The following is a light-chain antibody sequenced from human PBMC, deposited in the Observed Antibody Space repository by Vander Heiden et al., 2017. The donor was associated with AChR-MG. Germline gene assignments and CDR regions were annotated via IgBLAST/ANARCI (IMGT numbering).Light chain of an antibody. V-gene: IGLV1-47*01. CDR2: RNN. Sequence: SVLTQPPSASGTPGQRVTISCSGSSSNIGSNYVYCYQQLPGTAPKLLIYRNNQRPSGVPDRFSGSKSGTSASLAISGLRSEDEADYYCAAWDDSLSGLVFGGGTKLTVL. CDR3: AAWDDSLSGLV. CDR1: SSNIGSNY. J-gene: IGLJ3*02.